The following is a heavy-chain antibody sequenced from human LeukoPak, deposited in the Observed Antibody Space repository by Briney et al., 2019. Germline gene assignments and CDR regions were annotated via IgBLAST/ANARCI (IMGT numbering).Heavy chain of an antibody. D-gene: IGHD6-13*01. CDR3: ARAFQELPQLYYYYMDV. CDR2: ISSSGSTI. Sequence: GGSLRLSCAASGFTFSSYEMNWVRQAPGKGLEWVSYISSSGSTIYYADSVKGRFTISRDNAKNSLYLQMNRLRAEDTAVYYCARAFQELPQLYYYYMDVWGKGTTVTVSS. CDR1: GFTFSSYE. J-gene: IGHJ6*03. V-gene: IGHV3-48*03.